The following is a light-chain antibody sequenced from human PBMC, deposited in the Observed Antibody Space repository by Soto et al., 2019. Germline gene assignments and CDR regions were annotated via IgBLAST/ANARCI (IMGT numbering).Light chain of an antibody. J-gene: IGKJ5*01. V-gene: IGKV3-20*01. Sequence: EFVLNQSPDTVPLSVVAGGTLSCRPSQTVIHNHLVWHQQKPGQTPRLLVYGASSRATGIPDRFSGSGSGTDFTLTISRLEPEDFAVYYCQQHGTSPITFGQGTRLDIK. CDR2: GAS. CDR3: QQHGTSPIT. CDR1: QTVIHNH.